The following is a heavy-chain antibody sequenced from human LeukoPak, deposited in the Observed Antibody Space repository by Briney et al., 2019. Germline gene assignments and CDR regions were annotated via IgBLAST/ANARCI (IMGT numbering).Heavy chain of an antibody. J-gene: IGHJ4*02. D-gene: IGHD3-10*01. Sequence: GGSLRLSCAASGFTVSSNYMSWVRQAPGKGLEWVSAISGSGGSTYYADSVKGRFTISRDNSKNTLYLQMNSLRAEDTAVYYCAKDRRSTSRGYFDYWGQGTLVTVSS. V-gene: IGHV3-23*01. CDR3: AKDRRSTSRGYFDY. CDR2: ISGSGGST. CDR1: GFTVSSNY.